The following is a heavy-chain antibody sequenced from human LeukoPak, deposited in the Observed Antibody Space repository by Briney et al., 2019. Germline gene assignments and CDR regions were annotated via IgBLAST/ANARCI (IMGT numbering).Heavy chain of an antibody. CDR3: ARGIDRWDS. CDR1: GGSISSGSYY. J-gene: IGHJ4*02. CDR2: IYTSGST. Sequence: SQTLSLTCTVSGGSISSGSYYWSWIRQPAGKGLEWIGRIYTSGSTNYNPSLKSRVTISVDTSKNQFSLKLSSVTAADTAVYYCARGIDRWDSWGQGTLVTVSS. V-gene: IGHV4-61*02. D-gene: IGHD4-23*01.